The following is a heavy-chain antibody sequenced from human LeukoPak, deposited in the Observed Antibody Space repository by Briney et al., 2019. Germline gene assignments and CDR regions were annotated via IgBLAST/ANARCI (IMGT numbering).Heavy chain of an antibody. J-gene: IGHJ6*02. CDR3: ARDSPRIVVITQDYYYGMDV. Sequence: GGSLRLSCAASGFTFSDYYMSWIRQAPGKGLEWVSYISSSGSTIYYADSVKGRFTISRDNAKNSLYLQMNSLGAEDTDVYYCARDSPRIVVITQDYYYGMDVWGQGTTVTVSS. CDR1: GFTFSDYY. D-gene: IGHD3-22*01. CDR2: ISSSGSTI. V-gene: IGHV3-11*01.